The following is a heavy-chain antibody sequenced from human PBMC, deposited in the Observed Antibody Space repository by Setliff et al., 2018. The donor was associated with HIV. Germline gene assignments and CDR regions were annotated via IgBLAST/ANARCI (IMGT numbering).Heavy chain of an antibody. J-gene: IGHJ5*02. CDR3: ASRVYYYDESRILREEGFVP. Sequence: SETLSLTCNVSGASISSDYYWGWIRQPPGKGLEWTGSIYQSGRTYYNPSLKSRLTMSVDTSKNQFSLELSSVTAADTAVYYCASRVYYYDESRILREEGFVPWGQGTLVTVSS. CDR2: IYQSGRT. CDR1: GASISSDYY. D-gene: IGHD3-22*01. V-gene: IGHV4-38-2*02.